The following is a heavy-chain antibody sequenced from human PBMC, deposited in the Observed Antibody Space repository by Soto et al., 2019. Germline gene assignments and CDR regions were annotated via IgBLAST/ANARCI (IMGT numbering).Heavy chain of an antibody. V-gene: IGHV4-59*08. CDR3: ARHNYGSGSTYFDY. CDR1: GGSISRYY. Sequence: PSETLSLTCTVSGGSISRYYWIWIRQPPGKGLEWIGYIYYSGSTNYNPSLKSRVTISVDTSKNQFSLKLNSMTAADTAVYYCARHNYGSGSTYFDYWGQGTLVTVSS. J-gene: IGHJ4*02. CDR2: IYYSGST. D-gene: IGHD3-10*01.